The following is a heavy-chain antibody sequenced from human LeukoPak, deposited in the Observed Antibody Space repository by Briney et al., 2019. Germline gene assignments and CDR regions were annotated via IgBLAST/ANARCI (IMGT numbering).Heavy chain of an antibody. CDR3: ARGRGVVVINRGNWFDP. J-gene: IGHJ5*02. D-gene: IGHD3-22*01. CDR2: IIPIFGTA. Sequence: SVKVSCKASGGTFSSYAISWVRQAPGQGLEWMGGIIPIFGTANYAQKFQGRVTITADESTSTAYMGLSSLRSEDTAVYYCARGRGVVVINRGNWFDPWGQGTLVTVSS. V-gene: IGHV1-69*13. CDR1: GGTFSSYA.